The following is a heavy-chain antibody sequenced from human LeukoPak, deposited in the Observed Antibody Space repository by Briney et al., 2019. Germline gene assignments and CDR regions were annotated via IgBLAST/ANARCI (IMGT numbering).Heavy chain of an antibody. CDR1: GYTFTGYY. CDR2: INPNSGGT. Sequence: ASVKVSCKASGYTFTGYYMHWVRQAPGQGLEWMGRINPNSGGTNYAQKFQGRVTMTRDTSISTAYMELSRLRSDDTAVYYCARDLDIVVVVAATNYYYYGMDVWGQGTTVTVSS. V-gene: IGHV1-2*06. D-gene: IGHD2-15*01. J-gene: IGHJ6*02. CDR3: ARDLDIVVVVAATNYYYYGMDV.